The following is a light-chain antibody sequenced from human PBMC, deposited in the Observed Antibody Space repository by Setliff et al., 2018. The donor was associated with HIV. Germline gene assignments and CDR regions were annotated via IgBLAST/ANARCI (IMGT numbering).Light chain of an antibody. J-gene: IGLJ1*01. CDR2: RNK. CDR1: TPNIGSNN. CDR3: ATLDENLNAPV. Sequence: QSALTQPPSASGTPGQRVTISCSGSTPNIGSNNVVWYYQLPGTAPKLLIYRNKLRPSGVPDRFSGSKSGTAASLAISGPQPADEGDYYCATLDENLNAPVVGCGTKGTV. V-gene: IGLV1-44*01.